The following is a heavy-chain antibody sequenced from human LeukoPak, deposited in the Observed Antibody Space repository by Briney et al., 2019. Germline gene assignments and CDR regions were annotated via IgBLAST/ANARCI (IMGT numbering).Heavy chain of an antibody. J-gene: IGHJ1*01. CDR1: GGSFSGYY. Sequence: SETLSLTCAVYGGSFSGYYWSWIRQPPGKGLEWIGEINHSGSTNYNPSLKGRVTISVDTSKNQFSLKLSSVTAADTAVYYCARGHSYYYGSGSYSYFQHWGQGTLVTVSS. V-gene: IGHV4-34*01. CDR2: INHSGST. CDR3: ARGHSYYYGSGSYSYFQH. D-gene: IGHD3-10*01.